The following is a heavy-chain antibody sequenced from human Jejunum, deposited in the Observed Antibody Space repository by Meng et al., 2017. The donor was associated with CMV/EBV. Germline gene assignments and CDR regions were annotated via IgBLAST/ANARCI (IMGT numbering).Heavy chain of an antibody. D-gene: IGHD5-18*01. CDR2: INSDGSSI. CDR1: GFIFSNHW. V-gene: IGHV3-74*01. J-gene: IGHJ4*02. CDR3: AKGGGYRYEAFDY. Sequence: EVQLVESGGGLVQPGGSLRLSCTASGFIFSNHWMNWVRQAPGKGLVWVSRINSDGSSIDYADSVKGRFTISRDNVKSTVYLQMNSLRAEDTAVYYCAKGGGYRYEAFDYWGQGTLVTVSS.